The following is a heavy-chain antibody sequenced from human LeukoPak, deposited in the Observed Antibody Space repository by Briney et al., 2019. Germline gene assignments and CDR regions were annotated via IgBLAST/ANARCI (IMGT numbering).Heavy chain of an antibody. CDR2: ISYSSSYI. J-gene: IGHJ4*02. CDR3: ARADNSAWYSYFDY. CDR1: GFTFSSYS. D-gene: IGHD6-19*01. V-gene: IGHV3-21*01. Sequence: GGSLRLSCTASGFTFSSYSMNWVRQAPGKGLEWVSSISYSSSYIYYADSVKGRFTISRDNAKNSLYLQMNSLRAEDTAVYYCARADNSAWYSYFDYWGQGTLVTVSS.